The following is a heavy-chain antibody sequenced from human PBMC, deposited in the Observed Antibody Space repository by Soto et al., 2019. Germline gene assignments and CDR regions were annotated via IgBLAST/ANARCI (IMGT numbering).Heavy chain of an antibody. D-gene: IGHD3-22*01. J-gene: IGHJ4*02. CDR2: IDPSDSQT. Sequence: GESLKISGKGSGYSFAGYWITWVRQKPGKGLEWMGRIDPSDSQTYYSPSFRGHVTISATKSITTVFLQWSSLRASDTAMYYCARQIYDSDTGPNFQYYFDSWGQGTPVTVSS. CDR3: ARQIYDSDTGPNFQYYFDS. CDR1: GYSFAGYW. V-gene: IGHV5-10-1*01.